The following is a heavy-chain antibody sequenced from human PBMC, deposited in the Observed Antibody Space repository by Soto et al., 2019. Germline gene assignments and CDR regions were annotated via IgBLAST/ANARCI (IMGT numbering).Heavy chain of an antibody. CDR2: IYYSGST. CDR3: AREKVMAAAGRGFDY. V-gene: IGHV4-31*03. J-gene: IGHJ4*02. D-gene: IGHD6-13*01. CDR1: GGSISSGGYY. Sequence: PSETLSLTCTVSGGSISSGGYYWSWIRQHPGKGLEWIGYIYYSGSTYYNPSLKSRVTISVDTSKNQFSLKLSSVTAADTAVYYCAREKVMAAAGRGFDYWGQGTLVTVSS.